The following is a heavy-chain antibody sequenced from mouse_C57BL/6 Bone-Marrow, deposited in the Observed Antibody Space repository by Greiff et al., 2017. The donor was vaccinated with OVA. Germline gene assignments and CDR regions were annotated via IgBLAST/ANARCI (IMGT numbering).Heavy chain of an antibody. J-gene: IGHJ2*01. CDR1: GFTFSSYG. V-gene: IGHV5-6*02. D-gene: IGHD1-1*01. CDR2: ISSGGSYT. Sequence: VKLVESGGDLVKPGGSLKLSCAASGFTFSSYGMSWVRQTPDKRLEWVATISSGGSYTYYPDSVKGRFTISRDNAKNTLYLQMSSLKSEDTAMYYCARHNITTVVATDYWGQGTTLTVSS. CDR3: ARHNITTVVATDY.